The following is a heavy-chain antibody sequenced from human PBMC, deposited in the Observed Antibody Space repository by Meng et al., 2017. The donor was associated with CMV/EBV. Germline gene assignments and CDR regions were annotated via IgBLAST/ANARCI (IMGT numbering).Heavy chain of an antibody. CDR1: GFALSTSGVG. V-gene: IGHV2-5*02. J-gene: IGHJ4*02. CDR2: IYWDDDK. Sequence: QSTLSGFVPKSIKPTQTLTLTCTFSGFALSTSGVGVVCIRQPPGKALEWLALIYWDDDKRYSPSLKSRLTITKDTSKNQVVLTMTNMDPVDTATYYCAHNAHFTSSSYLTPFDYWGQGTLVTVSS. D-gene: IGHD3-22*01. CDR3: AHNAHFTSSSYLTPFDY.